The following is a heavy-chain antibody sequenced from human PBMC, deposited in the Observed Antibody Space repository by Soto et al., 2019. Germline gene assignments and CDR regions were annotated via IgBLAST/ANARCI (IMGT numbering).Heavy chain of an antibody. CDR2: ISYDGSNK. CDR1: GFTFSSYG. D-gene: IGHD4-17*01. CDR3: AKEGDYVSQDWYLDL. Sequence: QVQLVESGGGVVQPGRSLRLSCAASGFTFSSYGMHWVRQAPGKGLEWVAVISYDGSNKYYADSVKGRFTISRDNSKNTLYLQMNSLRAEDTAVYYCAKEGDYVSQDWYLDLWGRGTLVTVSS. J-gene: IGHJ2*01. V-gene: IGHV3-30*18.